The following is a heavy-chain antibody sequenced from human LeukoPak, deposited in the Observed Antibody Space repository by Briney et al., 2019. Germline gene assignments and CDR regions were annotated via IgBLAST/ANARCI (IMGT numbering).Heavy chain of an antibody. Sequence: SETLSLTCTVSGGSISSYYWSWIRQPPGKGLEWIGYIYYSGSTNYNPSLKSRVTISVDTSKNQFSLKLSSVTAADTAVYYCARHAGYSGSYYLYYYYMDVWAKGTTLTVSS. V-gene: IGHV4-59*08. J-gene: IGHJ6*03. CDR1: GGSISSYY. D-gene: IGHD1-26*01. CDR2: IYYSGST. CDR3: ARHAGYSGSYYLYYYYMDV.